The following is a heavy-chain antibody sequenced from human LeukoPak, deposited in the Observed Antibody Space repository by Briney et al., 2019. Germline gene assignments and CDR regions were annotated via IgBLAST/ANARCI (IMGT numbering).Heavy chain of an antibody. CDR2: IRYSGSNK. V-gene: IGHV3-30*02. D-gene: IGHD3-10*01. CDR1: GFTFSSYG. Sequence: GGSPRLSCSASGFTFSSYGMHWVRQAPGKGLEWVTFIRYSGSNKYYADSVKGRFTISRDNSKNTLYLQMNSLRAEDTAAYYCAKDATYYYDSGNYYYMDVWGKGTTVTVSS. J-gene: IGHJ6*03. CDR3: AKDATYYYDSGNYYYMDV.